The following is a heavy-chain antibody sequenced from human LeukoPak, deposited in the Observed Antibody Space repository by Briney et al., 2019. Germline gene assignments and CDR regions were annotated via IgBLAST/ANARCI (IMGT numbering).Heavy chain of an antibody. CDR2: IKQDGSEK. V-gene: IGHV3-7*01. Sequence: GGSLRLSCAASGFTFSSYWMSWVRQAPGKGLEWVANIKQDGSEKYYVDSVKGRFTISRDNAKNSLYLQMNSLRAEDTAVYYCARSLYSSGSFFDYWGQGTLVTVSS. CDR3: ARSLYSSGSFFDY. CDR1: GFTFSSYW. D-gene: IGHD6-13*01. J-gene: IGHJ4*02.